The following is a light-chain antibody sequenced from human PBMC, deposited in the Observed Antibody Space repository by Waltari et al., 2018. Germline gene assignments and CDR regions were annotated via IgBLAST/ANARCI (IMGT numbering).Light chain of an antibody. CDR3: QAWDSSTDVT. V-gene: IGLV3-1*01. Sequence: SYELTQPPSVSVSPGQTASITCSGDRLGDQYVCWYPTKSGQSPVLVIDQDSKPPSGVPERFSGSNSGNTATLTISGTQAMDEADYYCQAWDSSTDVTFGGGTKLTVL. CDR2: QDS. J-gene: IGLJ2*01. CDR1: RLGDQY.